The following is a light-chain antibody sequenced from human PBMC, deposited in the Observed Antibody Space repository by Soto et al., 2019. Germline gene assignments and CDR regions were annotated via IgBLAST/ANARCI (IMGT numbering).Light chain of an antibody. Sequence: EIVLTQSPGTLSLSPGERATLSCRASQSVISTYLAWYQQKPGQAPRLLIYGASSRATGIPDRFSGSGSGTDFTLTISSLEPEDFAVYYCQQYRDSLGTFGQGTKVEIK. J-gene: IGKJ1*01. V-gene: IGKV3-20*01. CDR2: GAS. CDR3: QQYRDSLGT. CDR1: QSVISTY.